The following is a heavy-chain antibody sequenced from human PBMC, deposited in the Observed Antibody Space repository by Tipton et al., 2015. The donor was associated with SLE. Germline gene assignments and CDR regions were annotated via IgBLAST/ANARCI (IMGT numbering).Heavy chain of an antibody. Sequence: TLSLTCTVSGGSISSYYWSWIRQPPGKGLEWIGYIYYSGSTNYNPSLKSRVTMSVDTPKNQFSLKLSSVTAADTAMYYCARASYSSSGYFDYWGQGTLVTVSS. CDR1: GGSISSYY. CDR2: IYYSGST. V-gene: IGHV4-59*01. J-gene: IGHJ4*02. D-gene: IGHD6-13*01. CDR3: ARASYSSSGYFDY.